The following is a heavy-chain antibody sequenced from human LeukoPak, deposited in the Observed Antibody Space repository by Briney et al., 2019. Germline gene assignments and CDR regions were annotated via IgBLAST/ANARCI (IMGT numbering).Heavy chain of an antibody. CDR1: GGSITNNNYY. J-gene: IGHJ4*02. Sequence: SETLSLTCTVSGGSITNNNYYWDWIRQPPGKGLEWIGDLYYSGSTHYNPSLKSRVTISVDTSKNQFSLKLNSVTAADTAVYYCARADRGYSRYYFDYWGQGTLVTVSS. D-gene: IGHD5-18*01. CDR2: LYYSGST. V-gene: IGHV4-39*07. CDR3: ARADRGYSRYYFDY.